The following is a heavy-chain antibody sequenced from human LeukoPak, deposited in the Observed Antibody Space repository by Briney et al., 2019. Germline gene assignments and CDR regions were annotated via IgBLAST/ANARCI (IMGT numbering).Heavy chain of an antibody. CDR3: AKAFGSSWSLFHY. D-gene: IGHD6-13*01. V-gene: IGHV3-30*02. CDR1: GFTFSSYG. J-gene: IGHJ4*02. Sequence: AGGSLRLSCAASGFTFSSYGMHWVRQAPGKGLEWVAFIQSDGSNKYYADSVKGRFTISRDNSKNTLYLQMNSLRAEDTATFYCAKAFGSSWSLFHYWGQGTLVTVSS. CDR2: IQSDGSNK.